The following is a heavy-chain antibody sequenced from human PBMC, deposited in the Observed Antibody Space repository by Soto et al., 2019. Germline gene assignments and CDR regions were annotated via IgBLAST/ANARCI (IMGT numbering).Heavy chain of an antibody. J-gene: IGHJ4*02. D-gene: IGHD5-18*01. CDR3: ARGLTAMAPLPGLHY. CDR1: GGSFSVYH. CDR2: INPSGNT. Sequence: SETLSLTCAVSGGSFSVYHWSWIRQPPGRGLEWIGEINPSGNTNYNPSLKSRVSVSVDTSKNQLSLNLSSVTAADTAVYYCARGLTAMAPLPGLHYWGQGTLVTVSS. V-gene: IGHV4-34*01.